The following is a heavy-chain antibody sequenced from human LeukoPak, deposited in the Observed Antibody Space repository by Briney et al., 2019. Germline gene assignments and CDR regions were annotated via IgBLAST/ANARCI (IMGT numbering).Heavy chain of an antibody. CDR3: ARDDRKQWLAIDAFDI. Sequence: SETLSLTCAVYGGSFSGYYWRWIRQPPGKGLEWIGDVNHSGSTNYNPSLKSRVTISVDASKHQFFLKLSSVTAADTAVYYCARDDRKQWLAIDAFDIWGQGTMVTVSS. J-gene: IGHJ3*02. D-gene: IGHD6-19*01. CDR1: GGSFSGYY. V-gene: IGHV4-34*01. CDR2: VNHSGST.